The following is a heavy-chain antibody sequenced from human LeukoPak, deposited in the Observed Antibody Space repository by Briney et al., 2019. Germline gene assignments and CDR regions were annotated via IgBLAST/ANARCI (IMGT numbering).Heavy chain of an antibody. CDR1: GFTFSSYE. D-gene: IGHD5-12*01. J-gene: IGHJ6*02. CDR3: ARDRVATTGYYYYYGMDV. Sequence: GGSLRLSCAASGFTFSSYEMNWVRQAPGKGLEWVSVIYSGGSTYYADSVKGRFTISRDNSRNTLYLQMNSLRAEDTAVYYCARDRVATTGYYYYYGMDVWGQGTTVTVSS. CDR2: IYSGGST. V-gene: IGHV3-66*01.